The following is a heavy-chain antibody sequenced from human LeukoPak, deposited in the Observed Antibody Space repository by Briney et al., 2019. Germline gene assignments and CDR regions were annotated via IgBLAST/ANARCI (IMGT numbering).Heavy chain of an antibody. CDR2: IRYDGSNK. V-gene: IGHV3-30*02. D-gene: IGHD6-13*01. CDR1: GFTFSSYG. CDR3: AKEYSSSWYSAFGI. Sequence: GGSLRLSCAASGFTFSSYGMHWVRQAPGKGLEWVAFIRYDGSNKYYADSVKGRFTISRDNSKNTLYLQMNSRRAEDTALHFCAKEYSSSWYSAFGIWGQGTMVAVSS. J-gene: IGHJ3*02.